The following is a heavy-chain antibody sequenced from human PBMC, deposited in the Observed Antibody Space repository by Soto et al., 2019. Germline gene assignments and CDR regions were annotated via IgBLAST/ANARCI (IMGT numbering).Heavy chain of an antibody. D-gene: IGHD3-10*01. J-gene: IGHJ3*02. CDR3: ATAEWFGELLPPYQPLYAFDI. CDR1: GFTFSSYG. Sequence: QVQLVESGGGVVQPGRSLRLSCAASGFTFSSYGMHWVRQAPGKGLEWVAVISYDGSNKYYADSVKGRFTISRDNSKNPLYLKKISLRAEETAVYYCATAEWFGELLPPYQPLYAFDIWGQGTMVTVSS. V-gene: IGHV3-30*03. CDR2: ISYDGSNK.